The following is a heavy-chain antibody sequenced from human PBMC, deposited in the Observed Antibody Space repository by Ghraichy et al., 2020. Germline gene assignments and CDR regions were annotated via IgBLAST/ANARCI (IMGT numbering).Heavy chain of an antibody. D-gene: IGHD5-18*01. J-gene: IGHJ4*02. CDR3: TRPRGTAMVITTY. CDR1: GFTFGDYA. CDR2: IRSKAYGGTT. V-gene: IGHV3-49*03. Sequence: GGSLRLSCTASGFTFGDYAMSWFRQAPGKGLEWVGFIRSKAYGGTTEYAASVKGRFTISRDDSKSIAYLQMNSLKTEDTAVYYCTRPRGTAMVITTYWGQGTLVTVSS.